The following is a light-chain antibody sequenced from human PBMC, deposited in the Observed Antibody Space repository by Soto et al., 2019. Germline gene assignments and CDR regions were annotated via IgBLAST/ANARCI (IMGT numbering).Light chain of an antibody. V-gene: IGKV1-39*01. Sequence: DIQMTQSPSSLSASVGDRVTITCRASQSISRYLNWYQQKPGKAPKLLIYAASRLQSGVPSRFSGSGSGTDFTLTISSLQPEDFATYYCQQSYSTLRRAFGQGTKLEIK. CDR1: QSISRY. CDR2: AAS. CDR3: QQSYSTLRRA. J-gene: IGKJ2*01.